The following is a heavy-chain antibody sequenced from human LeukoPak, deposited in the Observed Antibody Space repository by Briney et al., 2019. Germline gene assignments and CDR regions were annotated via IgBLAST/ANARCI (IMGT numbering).Heavy chain of an antibody. V-gene: IGHV3-7*01. CDR1: GFTFSHHW. D-gene: IGHD5-12*01. CDR2: INQDGSEK. Sequence: GGSLRLSCAATGFTFSHHWMNWVRQAPGEGLKWVATINQDGSEKHYVDSVKGRFIISRDNAKNSLFLQMNSLRAEDTAVYYCGRGWPGYTSPLDYWGQGILVAVSS. J-gene: IGHJ4*02. CDR3: GRGWPGYTSPLDY.